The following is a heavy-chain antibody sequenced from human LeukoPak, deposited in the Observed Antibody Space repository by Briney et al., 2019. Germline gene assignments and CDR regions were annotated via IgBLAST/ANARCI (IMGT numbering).Heavy chain of an antibody. CDR3: ARYPTVGQQLAYNWFDP. Sequence: PSETLSLTCTVSGGSISSGGYYWSWIRQHPGKGLEWIGYIYYSGSTYYNPSLKSRVTISVDTSKNQFSLKLSSVTAADTAVYYCARYPTVGQQLAYNWFDPWGQGTLVTVSS. CDR1: GGSISSGGYY. V-gene: IGHV4-31*03. CDR2: IYYSGST. D-gene: IGHD6-13*01. J-gene: IGHJ5*02.